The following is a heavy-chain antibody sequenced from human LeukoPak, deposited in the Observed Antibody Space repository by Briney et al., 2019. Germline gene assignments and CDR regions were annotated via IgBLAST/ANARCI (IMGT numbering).Heavy chain of an antibody. V-gene: IGHV4-59*08. D-gene: IGHD4-17*01. J-gene: IGHJ4*02. CDR1: GCSISSYY. CDR2: IYYRGST. Sequence: PSETLSLTCTVSGCSISSYYWSWIRQPPGKGLEWIGYIYYRGSTRYNPSLKSRVTILVDTSTTQFSMKLSSVTAADTAVYYCARQSYGDYFDYWGQGTLVTVSS. CDR3: ARQSYGDYFDY.